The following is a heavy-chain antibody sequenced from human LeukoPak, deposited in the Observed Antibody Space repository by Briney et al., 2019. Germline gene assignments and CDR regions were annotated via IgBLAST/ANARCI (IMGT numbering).Heavy chain of an antibody. CDR2: IYYSGST. Sequence: PSETLSLTCTVSGGSISSYYWSWIRQPPGKGLEGIGYIYYSGSTNYNPSLKSRVTLSVDTSKNQFSLKLSSVTAADTAVYYCARRRLYATTPYWYFDLWGRGTLVTVSS. CDR1: GGSISSYY. V-gene: IGHV4-59*01. J-gene: IGHJ2*01. D-gene: IGHD2-8*01. CDR3: ARRRLYATTPYWYFDL.